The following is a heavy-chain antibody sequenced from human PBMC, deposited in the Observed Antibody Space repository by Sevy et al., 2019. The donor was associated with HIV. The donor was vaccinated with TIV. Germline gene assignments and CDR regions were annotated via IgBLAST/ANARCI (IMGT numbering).Heavy chain of an antibody. CDR2: INQDGSTQ. J-gene: IGHJ4*02. V-gene: IGHV3-7*01. D-gene: IGHD6-13*01. CDR3: ARAIAAAAGF. CDR1: GFTLNAYW. Sequence: GGSLRLSCAASGFTLNAYWMHWVRQAPGQGLKWLANINQDGSTQYYAASVKGRFTISRDNAKNLVYLQMNTMRPEDTGLYYCARAIAAAAGFWGQGTLVTVSS.